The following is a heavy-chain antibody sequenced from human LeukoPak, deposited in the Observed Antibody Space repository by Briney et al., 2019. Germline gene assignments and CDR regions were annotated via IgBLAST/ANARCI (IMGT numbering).Heavy chain of an antibody. CDR2: IYYSGST. CDR1: GGSISSSSYY. J-gene: IGHJ3*02. CDR3: ARVSSTRSDAFDI. Sequence: PSETLSLTCTVSGGSISSSSYYWGWIRQPPGKGLEWIGSIYYSGSTYYNPSLKSRVTISVDTSKNQFSLKLSSVTAADTAVYYCARVSSTRSDAFDIWGQGTMVTVSS. D-gene: IGHD2-2*01. V-gene: IGHV4-39*07.